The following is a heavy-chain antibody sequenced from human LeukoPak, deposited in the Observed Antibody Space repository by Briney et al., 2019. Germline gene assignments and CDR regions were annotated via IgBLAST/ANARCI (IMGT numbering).Heavy chain of an antibody. D-gene: IGHD1-1*01. CDR1: GGSISSSSDY. J-gene: IGHJ4*02. CDR2: IYYHENT. Sequence: ASETLSLTCTVSGGSISSSSDYWGWIRLAPGKGLEWIGSIYYHENTYYNSSLKSRVTISVDTSKNQFSLKLNSVTAADTAVYFCARRAYSAAYWKHFDYWGQGTLVTVSS. V-gene: IGHV4-39*01. CDR3: ARRAYSAAYWKHFDY.